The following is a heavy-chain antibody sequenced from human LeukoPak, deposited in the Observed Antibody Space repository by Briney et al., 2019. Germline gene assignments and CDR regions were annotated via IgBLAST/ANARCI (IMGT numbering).Heavy chain of an antibody. D-gene: IGHD3-9*01. Sequence: GGSLRLSCAASGVTFSSYSMNWVRQAPGKGLEWVSSISISSSDIYYADSVKGRFTISRDNAKNSLYLQMNSLRAEDMAVYYCASDGGDTYYDILTGYWGGYYYYYYGMDVWGKGTTVTVSS. J-gene: IGHJ6*04. V-gene: IGHV3-21*01. CDR3: ASDGGDTYYDILTGYWGGYYYYYYGMDV. CDR2: ISISSSDI. CDR1: GVTFSSYS.